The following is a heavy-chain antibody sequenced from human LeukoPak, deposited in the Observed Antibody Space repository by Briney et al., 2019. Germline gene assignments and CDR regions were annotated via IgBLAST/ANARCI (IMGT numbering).Heavy chain of an antibody. CDR2: IYSDGST. J-gene: IGHJ4*02. CDR1: GFTVSSNY. D-gene: IGHD6-13*01. CDR3: ARDLAAGGTYPHY. Sequence: PGGSLRLSCAASGFTVSSNYTSWVRQAPGKGPEWVSVIYSDGSTYYADSVKGRFTISRDTSKNTLYLQMNSLRTEDTAVYYCARDLAAGGTYPHYWGQGTLVSVSS. V-gene: IGHV3-53*01.